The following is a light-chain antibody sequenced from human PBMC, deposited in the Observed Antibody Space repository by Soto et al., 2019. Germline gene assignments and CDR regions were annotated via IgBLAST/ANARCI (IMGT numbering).Light chain of an antibody. J-gene: IGLJ2*01. CDR3: QSYDSSRGGV. CDR2: GNS. CDR1: SSNIGAGYD. V-gene: IGLV1-40*01. Sequence: QSVLTQPPSVSGALGQRVTISCTGSSSNIGAGYDVHWYQQLPGTAPKLLIYGNSNRPSGVPDRFSGSKSGTSASLAITGLQAEDEADYYCQSYDSSRGGVFGGGTQLTVL.